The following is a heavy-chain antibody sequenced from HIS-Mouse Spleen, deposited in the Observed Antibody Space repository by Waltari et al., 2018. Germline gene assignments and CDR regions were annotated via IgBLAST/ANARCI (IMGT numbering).Heavy chain of an antibody. J-gene: IGHJ4*02. Sequence: QVQLQQWGAGLLKPSETLSLTCAVYGGSFSGYYWSWIRQPPGKGLEWIGESNQSGSTNYNPSLKSRVTISVDTSKNQFSLKLSSVTAADTAVYYCARLTGHFDYWGQGTLVTVSS. D-gene: IGHD3-9*01. V-gene: IGHV4-34*01. CDR1: GGSFSGYY. CDR3: ARLTGHFDY. CDR2: SNQSGST.